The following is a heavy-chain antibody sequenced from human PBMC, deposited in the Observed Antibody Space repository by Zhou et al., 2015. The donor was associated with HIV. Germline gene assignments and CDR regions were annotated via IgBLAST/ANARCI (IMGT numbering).Heavy chain of an antibody. D-gene: IGHD6-13*01. V-gene: IGHV3-23*01. CDR3: AKSGPRDKGSSWYGGFDP. J-gene: IGHJ5*02. Sequence: EVQLLESGGGLVQPGGSLRLSCAASGFTFSSYAMSWVRQAPGKGLEWVSAISGSGGSTYYADSVKGRFTISRDNSKNTLYLQMNSLRAEDTAVYYCAKSGPRDKGSSWYGGFDPWGQGTLVTVSS. CDR1: GFTFSSYA. CDR2: ISGSGGST.